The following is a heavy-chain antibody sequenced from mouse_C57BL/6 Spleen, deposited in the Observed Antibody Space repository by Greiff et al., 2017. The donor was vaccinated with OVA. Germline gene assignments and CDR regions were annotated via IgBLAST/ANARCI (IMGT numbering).Heavy chain of an antibody. Sequence: VQLQQPGAELVRPGTSVKLSCKASGYTFTSYWMHWVKQRPGQGLEWIGVIDPSDSYTNYNQKFKGKATLTVDTSSSTAYMQLSSLTSEDSAVYYCAIPYDYGFDDWGQGTTLTVSS. D-gene: IGHD2-4*01. V-gene: IGHV1-59*01. CDR2: IDPSDSYT. CDR1: GYTFTSYW. J-gene: IGHJ2*01. CDR3: AIPYDYGFDD.